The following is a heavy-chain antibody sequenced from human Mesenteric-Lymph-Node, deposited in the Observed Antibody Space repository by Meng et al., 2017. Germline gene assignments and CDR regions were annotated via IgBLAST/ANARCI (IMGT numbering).Heavy chain of an antibody. V-gene: IGHV4-59*01. CDR2: IYYSGST. CDR1: GGSISSYY. CDR3: ARATATNYRFDY. J-gene: IGHJ4*01. D-gene: IGHD4-11*01. Sequence: SETLSLTCTVSGGSISSYYWSWIRQPPGKGLEWIGYIYYSGSTNYNPSLKSRVTIPVDTSKNQFSLKLRSVTAADTAVYYCARATATNYRFDYWGHGTLVTVSS.